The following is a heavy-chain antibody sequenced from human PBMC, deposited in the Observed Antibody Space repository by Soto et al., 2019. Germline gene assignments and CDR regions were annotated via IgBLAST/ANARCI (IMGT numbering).Heavy chain of an antibody. D-gene: IGHD6-19*01. CDR2: IWYDGSNK. V-gene: IGHV3-33*01. CDR3: ARDVLIVSVAGTVGIDY. Sequence: LRLSCAASVFTFSSYGMHWVGQAPGKGLEWVAVIWYDGSNKYFADSVKGRFTISRDNSKNTLYLQMSSLRAEDTAVYYCARDVLIVSVAGTVGIDYWGQGTLVTVSS. J-gene: IGHJ4*02. CDR1: VFTFSSYG.